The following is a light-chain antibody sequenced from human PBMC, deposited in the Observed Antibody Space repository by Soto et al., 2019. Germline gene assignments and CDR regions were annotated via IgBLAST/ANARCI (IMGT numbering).Light chain of an antibody. Sequence: QSALTQPASVSGSAGQSITISCSGTMRDVGAYNLVSWYQQHPGTAPKLIIYEVRKRPSGISSRCSGSRSGNTASLTISGLQPEDEGDYYCSAYTARSTLVFGGGTKLTVL. V-gene: IGLV2-14*01. CDR1: MRDVGAYNL. J-gene: IGLJ3*02. CDR3: SAYTARSTLV. CDR2: EVR.